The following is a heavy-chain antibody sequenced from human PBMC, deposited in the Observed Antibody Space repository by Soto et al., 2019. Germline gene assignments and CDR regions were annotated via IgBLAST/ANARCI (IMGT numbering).Heavy chain of an antibody. V-gene: IGHV4-59*01. D-gene: IGHD1-1*01. J-gene: IGHJ2*01. CDR3: ARVWRRGWFFDL. Sequence: SETLSLTCSVSGGSMRSYYWSWIRQPPGKGLEWIGYIPDSGSPTYNPSLKSRVTMSVDTSENQLSLNLSSVTAADTARYYCARVWRRGWFFDLWGRGTPVTVSS. CDR2: IPDSGSP. CDR1: GGSMRSYY.